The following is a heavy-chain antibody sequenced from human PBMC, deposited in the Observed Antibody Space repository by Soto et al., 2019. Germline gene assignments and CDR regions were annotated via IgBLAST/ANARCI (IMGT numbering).Heavy chain of an antibody. CDR2: ISAYNGNT. V-gene: IGHV1-18*01. J-gene: IGHJ4*02. Sequence: ASLNVSFTASVYTFTSYRISLVRQAPGQGLEWMGWISAYNGNTNYAQKLQGRVTMTTDTSTSTAYMELRSLRSDDTAVYYCARVPRGTVVVVAATLFDYWGQGTLVNVS. CDR1: VYTFTSYR. CDR3: ARVPRGTVVVVAATLFDY. D-gene: IGHD2-15*01.